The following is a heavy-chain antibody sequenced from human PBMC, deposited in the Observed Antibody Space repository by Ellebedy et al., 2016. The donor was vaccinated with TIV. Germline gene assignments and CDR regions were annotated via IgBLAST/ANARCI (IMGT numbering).Heavy chain of an antibody. Sequence: SVKVSXKASRGTFSSYAISWVRQAPGQGLEWMGGIIPIFGTANYAQKFQGRVTITADESTSTAYMELSSLRSEDTAVYYCARGAVVRGVIIPNYYYGMDVWGQGTTVTVSS. CDR2: IIPIFGTA. V-gene: IGHV1-69*13. CDR1: RGTFSSYA. D-gene: IGHD3-10*01. J-gene: IGHJ6*02. CDR3: ARGAVVRGVIIPNYYYGMDV.